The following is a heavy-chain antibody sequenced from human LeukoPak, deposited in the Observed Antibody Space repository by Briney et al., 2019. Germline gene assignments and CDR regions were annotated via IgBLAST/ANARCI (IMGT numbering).Heavy chain of an antibody. CDR2: FDHSGST. CDR3: YGSGY. CDR1: GASISSGGYY. D-gene: IGHD3-10*01. J-gene: IGHJ4*02. V-gene: IGHV4-30-2*01. Sequence: SETLSLTCTVSGASISSGGYYWSWIRQPPGKGLEWIGCFDHSGSTYYNASLKSRVTISVDRSKNQFSLKLSSVTAADTAVYYCYGSGYWGQGTLVTVSS.